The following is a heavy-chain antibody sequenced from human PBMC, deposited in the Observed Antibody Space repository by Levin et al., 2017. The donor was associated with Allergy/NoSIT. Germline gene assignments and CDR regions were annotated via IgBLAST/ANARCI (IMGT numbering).Heavy chain of an antibody. Sequence: SETLSLTCDVSGASISSRAYSWGWIRQSPGKGLEWIGSPYYSGITYYNPSLKSRVTISEDTSRNQFSLKLSSVTAADSAVYYCGRHNPKAEAATMRAFDFWGQGTLVTVSS. V-gene: IGHV4-39*01. CDR1: GASISSRAYS. CDR2: PYYSGIT. CDR3: GRHNPKAEAATMRAFDF. J-gene: IGHJ3*01. D-gene: IGHD6-19*01.